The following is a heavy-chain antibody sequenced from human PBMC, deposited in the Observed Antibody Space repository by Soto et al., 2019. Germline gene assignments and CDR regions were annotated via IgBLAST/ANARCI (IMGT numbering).Heavy chain of an antibody. CDR3: SSTYCSSTSCYMGYYYYGMDV. J-gene: IGHJ6*02. Sequence: PGGSLRLSCAASGFTFSDYYMSWIRQAPGKGLEWVSYISSSSSYTNYADSVKGRFTISRDNAKNSLYLQMNSLRAEDTAVYYCSSTYCSSTSCYMGYYYYGMDVWGQGTTVTSP. D-gene: IGHD2-2*02. CDR1: GFTFSDYY. CDR2: ISSSSSYT. V-gene: IGHV3-11*03.